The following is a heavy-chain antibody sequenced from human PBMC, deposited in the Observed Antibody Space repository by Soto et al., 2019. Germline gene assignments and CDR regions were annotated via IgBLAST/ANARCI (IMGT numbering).Heavy chain of an antibody. CDR1: GGTFSSYA. J-gene: IGHJ5*02. CDR3: AKDRGTSGGYYPYWFDP. D-gene: IGHD3-22*01. V-gene: IGHV1-69*12. CDR2: IIPIFGTA. Sequence: QVQLVQSGAEVKKPGSSVKVSCKASGGTFSSYAISWVRQAPGQGLEWMGEIIPIFGTANYAQKFQGRVTITGDDTTSKASRELMRPSSEETGEYYCAKDRGTSGGYYPYWFDPWGQGSLVTVSS.